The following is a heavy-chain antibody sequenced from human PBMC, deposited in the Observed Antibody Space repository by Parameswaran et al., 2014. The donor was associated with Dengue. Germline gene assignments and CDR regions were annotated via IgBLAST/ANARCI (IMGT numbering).Heavy chain of an antibody. CDR3: ARGEGLQTIFGVVINFYYMDV. CDR2: ISSSSTYI. V-gene: IGHV3-21*01. D-gene: IGHD3-3*01. Sequence: WIRQPPGKGLEWVSSISSSSTYIYYADSVKGRFAISRDNAKNSLYLQMNSLRAEDTAVYYCARGEGLQTIFGVVINFYYMDVWGKGTTVTVSS. J-gene: IGHJ6*03.